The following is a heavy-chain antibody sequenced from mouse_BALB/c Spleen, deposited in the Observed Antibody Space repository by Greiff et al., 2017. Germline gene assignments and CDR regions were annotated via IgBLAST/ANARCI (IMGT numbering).Heavy chain of an antibody. CDR2: ISSGGSYT. CDR3: ARPYGRAMYY. CDR1: VFTFSSYG. J-gene: IGHJ4*01. D-gene: IGHD1-1*02. V-gene: IGHV5-6*01. Sequence: EVQRVESGGDLVKPGGSPKPSCAASVFTFSSYGMSWVRQTPDKRLEWVATISSGGSYTYYPDSVKGRFTISRENDKNTLYLQRRSLKSEDTSMYYCARPYGRAMYYWGEGTSVTVPS.